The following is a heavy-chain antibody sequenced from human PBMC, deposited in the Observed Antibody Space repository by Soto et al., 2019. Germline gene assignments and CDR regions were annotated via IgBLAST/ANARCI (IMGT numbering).Heavy chain of an antibody. CDR1: DGSISSYDW. Sequence: SETLSLTCVVSDGSISSYDWWTWVRQPPGKGLEWIGKMYHSGGADYSPSLKSQVTISADSSKNHFSLRLTGVTAADTAVYYCATGNVDSIIEYWGQGTQVTVSS. D-gene: IGHD3-3*01. V-gene: IGHV4-4*02. CDR2: MYHSGGA. J-gene: IGHJ4*02. CDR3: ATGNVDSIIEY.